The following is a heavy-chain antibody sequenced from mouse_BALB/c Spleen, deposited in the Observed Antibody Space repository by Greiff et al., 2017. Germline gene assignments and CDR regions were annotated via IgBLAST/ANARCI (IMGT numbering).Heavy chain of an antibody. CDR3: ARGGNYVGMDY. CDR2: ISCYNGAT. D-gene: IGHD2-1*01. Sequence: LVKTGASVKISCKASGYSFTGYYMHWVKQSHGKSLEWIGYISCYNGATSYNQKFKGKATLTADKSSSTAYMQLSSLTSDDSAVYFCARGGNYVGMDYWGQGTSVTVSS. V-gene: IGHV1S34*01. J-gene: IGHJ4*01. CDR1: GYSFTGYY.